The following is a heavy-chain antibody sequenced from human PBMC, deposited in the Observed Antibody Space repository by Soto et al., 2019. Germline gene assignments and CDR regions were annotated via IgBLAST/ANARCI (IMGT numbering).Heavy chain of an antibody. CDR1: GFTFSNAW. J-gene: IGHJ5*02. D-gene: IGHD2-8*01. CDR2: IKSKTDGGTT. Sequence: PGGSXRLSCAASGFTFSNAWMNWVRQAPGKGLEWVGRIKSKTDGGTTDYAAPVKGRFTISRDDSKNTLYLQMNSLKTEDTAVYYCTTDGPTCTNGVCSPPRGQGTLVTLSS. V-gene: IGHV3-15*07. CDR3: TTDGPTCTNGVCSPP.